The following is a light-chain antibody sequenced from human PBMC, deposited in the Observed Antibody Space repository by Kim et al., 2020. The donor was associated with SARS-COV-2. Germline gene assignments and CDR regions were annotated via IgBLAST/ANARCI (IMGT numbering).Light chain of an antibody. CDR2: TAS. CDR1: QSISSW. J-gene: IGKJ4*01. V-gene: IGKV1-5*03. Sequence: DIQMTQSPSTLSASVGDRVTITCRASQSISSWLAWYQQKPGKAPKLLIYTASTLESGVPSRFSGSGSGTEFTLTISSLQPDDFATYYCQQYNGYPRTFGGGTKVDIK. CDR3: QQYNGYPRT.